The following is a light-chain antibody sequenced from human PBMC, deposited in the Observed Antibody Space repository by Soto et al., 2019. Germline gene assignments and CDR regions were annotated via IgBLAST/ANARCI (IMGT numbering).Light chain of an antibody. J-gene: IGKJ2*01. CDR1: QAIGSW. CDR3: LQDYYYPYT. Sequence: DIQMTQSPSSVSASVGDRVTITCRASQAIGSWLAWYQQKPGKAPQLLLYAASSLQRGVPSRFSGSGSGTDFTLTISSLQPEDFATYYCLQDYYYPYTFGQGTKVDI. CDR2: AAS. V-gene: IGKV1-12*01.